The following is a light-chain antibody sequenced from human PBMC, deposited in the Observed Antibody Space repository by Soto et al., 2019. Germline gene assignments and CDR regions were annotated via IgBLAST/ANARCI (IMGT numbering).Light chain of an antibody. Sequence: FMLTQPHSVSESPGKTVTISCTRSSGSIASNYVKWYQERPGSVPTTVIYEDNQRPSGVPDRFSGSIDSSSNSASLTISGLKTEDEADYCCQSYDLTTVVFGGGTKLTVL. CDR2: EDN. J-gene: IGLJ2*01. CDR1: SGSIASNY. CDR3: QSYDLTTVV. V-gene: IGLV6-57*04.